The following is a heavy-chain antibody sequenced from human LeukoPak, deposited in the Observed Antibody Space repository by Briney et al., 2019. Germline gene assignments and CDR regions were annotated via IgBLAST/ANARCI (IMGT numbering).Heavy chain of an antibody. Sequence: GGSLRLSCAASGFTFSSYAMSWVRQAPGKGLEWVSAISGSGGSTYYADSVKGRFTISRDNSKNTLYLQMNSLRAEDTAVYYCAKDPGYSSGLRTSSDDYWGQGTLVTVSS. CDR3: AKDPGYSSGLRTSSDDY. CDR2: ISGSGGST. D-gene: IGHD6-19*01. V-gene: IGHV3-23*01. J-gene: IGHJ4*02. CDR1: GFTFSSYA.